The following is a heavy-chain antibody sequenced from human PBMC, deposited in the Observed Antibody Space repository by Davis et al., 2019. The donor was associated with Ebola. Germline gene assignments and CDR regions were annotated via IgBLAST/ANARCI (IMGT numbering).Heavy chain of an antibody. CDR1: GGSISSYY. J-gene: IGHJ5*02. CDR3: ARVRKAPRTPNWNYPVFDP. D-gene: IGHD1-7*01. Sequence: MPSETLSLTCTVSGGSISSYYWSWIRQPPGKGLEWIGYIYYSGSTNYNPSLKSRVTISVDTSKNQFSLKLSSVTAADTAVYYCARVRKAPRTPNWNYPVFDPWGQGTLVTVSS. CDR2: IYYSGST. V-gene: IGHV4-59*01.